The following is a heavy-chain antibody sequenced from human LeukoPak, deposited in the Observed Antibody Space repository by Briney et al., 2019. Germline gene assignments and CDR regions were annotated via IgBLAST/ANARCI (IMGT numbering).Heavy chain of an antibody. V-gene: IGHV1-69*13. D-gene: IGHD3-16*01. J-gene: IGHJ3*02. CDR1: GGTFSSYA. CDR2: IIPIFGTA. Sequence: SVKVSCKASGGTFSSYAISWVRQAPGQGLEWMGGIIPIFGTANYAQKFQGRVTITADESTSTAYMELSSLRSEDTAVYYCAKGTRRLRLGSYPSAFDIWGQGTMVTVSS. CDR3: AKGTRRLRLGSYPSAFDI.